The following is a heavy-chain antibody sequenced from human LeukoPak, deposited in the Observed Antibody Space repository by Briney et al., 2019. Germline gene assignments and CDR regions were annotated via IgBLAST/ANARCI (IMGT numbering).Heavy chain of an antibody. CDR3: ARDRYSSGQFDY. D-gene: IGHD6-19*01. CDR2: ISYDGSNK. Sequence: QSGGSLRLSCAASGFTFSSYAMHWVRQAPGKGLEWVAVISYDGSNKYYADSVKGRFTISGDNSKNTLYLQMNSLRAEDTAVYYCARDRYSSGQFDYWGQGTLVTVSS. J-gene: IGHJ4*02. CDR1: GFTFSSYA. V-gene: IGHV3-30-3*01.